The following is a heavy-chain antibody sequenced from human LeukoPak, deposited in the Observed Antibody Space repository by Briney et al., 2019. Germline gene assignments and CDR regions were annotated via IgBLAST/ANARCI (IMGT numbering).Heavy chain of an antibody. CDR1: GYIFTVYY. Sequence: ASVKVSCTSSGYIFTVYYIHWVRQAPGQGLESMGWVNPNSGDTSYAQNFQGRVTMTRDTSINTAYMELSRLRSDDTAVYYCATGTITTYNYWGQGTLVTVSS. CDR2: VNPNSGDT. J-gene: IGHJ4*02. V-gene: IGHV1-2*02. CDR3: ATGTITTYNY. D-gene: IGHD4-11*01.